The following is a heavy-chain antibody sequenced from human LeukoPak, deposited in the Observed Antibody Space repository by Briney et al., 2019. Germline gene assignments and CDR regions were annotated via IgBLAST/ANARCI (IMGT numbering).Heavy chain of an antibody. V-gene: IGHV4-59*12. Sequence: LETLSLTSAVSGGSLSVYYWSWGSDRPEERLEWIGYIYDSGSTNYNPSLKSRVTISVDTSKNQFSLKLSSVTAADTAVYYCARKNGYFDYWGQGTLVTVSS. CDR3: ARKNGYFDY. J-gene: IGHJ4*02. CDR2: IYDSGST. D-gene: IGHD1-1*01. CDR1: GGSLSVYY.